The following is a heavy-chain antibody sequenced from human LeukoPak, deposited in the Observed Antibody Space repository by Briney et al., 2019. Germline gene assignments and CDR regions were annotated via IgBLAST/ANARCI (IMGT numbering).Heavy chain of an antibody. CDR3: AKGDWFGEEYYFDY. Sequence: PGGSLRLSCAASGFTFSSYAMSWVRQAPGKGLEWVSAISGSGGSTYYADSVEGRFTISRDNSKNTLYLQMNSLRAEDTAVYYCAKGDWFGEEYYFDYWGQGTLVTVSS. CDR1: GFTFSSYA. D-gene: IGHD3-10*01. J-gene: IGHJ4*02. V-gene: IGHV3-23*01. CDR2: ISGSGGST.